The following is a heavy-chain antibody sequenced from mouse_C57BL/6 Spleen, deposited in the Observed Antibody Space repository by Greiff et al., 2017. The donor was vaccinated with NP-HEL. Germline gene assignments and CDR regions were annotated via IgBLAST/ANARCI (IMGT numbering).Heavy chain of an antibody. D-gene: IGHD1-1*01. J-gene: IGHJ4*01. V-gene: IGHV1-62-2*01. CDR2: FYPGSGSI. CDR3: ESHEDTTVVGRGYAMDD. Sequence: QVQLQQSGAELVKPGASVKLSCKASGYTFTEYTMHWVKQRSGQGLEWIGWFYPGSGSIKYNEKFKDKATLTADKSSSTVSMELRSLTSEESAVDFGESHEDTTVVGRGYAMDDWGQGTSVTVSS. CDR1: GYTFTEYT.